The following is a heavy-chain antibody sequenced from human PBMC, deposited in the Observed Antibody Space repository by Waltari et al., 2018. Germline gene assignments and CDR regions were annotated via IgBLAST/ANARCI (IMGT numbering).Heavy chain of an antibody. CDR2: IYSGGST. V-gene: IGHV3-53*01. D-gene: IGHD1-1*01. J-gene: IGHJ4*02. Sequence: EVQLVESGGGLIQPGGSLRLSCAASGFTVSSNYMSWVRQAPGKGREWVSVIYSGGSTYYADSVKGRFTISRDNSKNTVYLQMNSLRAEDTAVYYCAREVGNWNDALGYWGQGTLVTVSS. CDR3: AREVGNWNDALGY. CDR1: GFTVSSNY.